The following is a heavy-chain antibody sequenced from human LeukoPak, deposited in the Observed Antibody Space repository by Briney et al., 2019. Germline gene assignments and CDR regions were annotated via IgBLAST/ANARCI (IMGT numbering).Heavy chain of an antibody. J-gene: IGHJ6*03. CDR3: ARPSTTQQPNYYYYMDV. CDR1: GGTFSSYA. D-gene: IGHD4-11*01. Sequence: SVKVSCKASGGTFSSYAISWVRQAPGQALEWMGGIIPIFGTANYAQKFQGRVTITTDESTSTAYMELSSLRSEDTAVYYCARPSTTQQPNYYYYMDVWGKGTTVTVSS. V-gene: IGHV1-69*05. CDR2: IIPIFGTA.